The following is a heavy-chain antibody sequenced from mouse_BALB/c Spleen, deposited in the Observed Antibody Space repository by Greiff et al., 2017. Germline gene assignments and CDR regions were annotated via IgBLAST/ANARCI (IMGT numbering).Heavy chain of an antibody. CDR3: TRYGKGNYFDY. Sequence: LQQPGSELVRPGASVKLSCKASGYTFTSYWMHWVKQRPGQGLEWIGNIYPGSGSTNYDEKFKSKATLTVDTSSSTAYMQLSSLTSEDSAVYYCTRYGKGNYFDYWGQGTTLTVSS. CDR2: IYPGSGST. J-gene: IGHJ2*01. D-gene: IGHD2-1*01. V-gene: IGHV1S22*01. CDR1: GYTFTSYW.